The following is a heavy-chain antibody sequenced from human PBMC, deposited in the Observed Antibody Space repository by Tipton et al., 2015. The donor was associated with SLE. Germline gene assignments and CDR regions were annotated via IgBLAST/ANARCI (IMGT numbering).Heavy chain of an antibody. J-gene: IGHJ4*02. Sequence: SLRLSCTASGFTFGDYALSWVRPAPGKGLEWVGFIRSKAYGGTTEYAASVKGRFTISRDDSKSIAYLQMNSLKTEDTAVYYCTREKQLVLFDYWVQGTLVTVSS. CDR1: GFTFGDYA. CDR3: TREKQLVLFDY. V-gene: IGHV3-49*04. CDR2: IRSKAYGGTT. D-gene: IGHD6-6*01.